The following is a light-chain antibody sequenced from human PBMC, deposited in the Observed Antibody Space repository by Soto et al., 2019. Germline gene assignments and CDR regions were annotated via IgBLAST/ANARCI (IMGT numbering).Light chain of an antibody. CDR3: QQSDTALWT. CDR1: QSISTY. CDR2: ATS. J-gene: IGKJ1*01. V-gene: IGKV1-39*01. Sequence: DIQMTQSPSSLSASVGDRVTITCRASQSISTYLNWYQQKPGKTPNLLIYATSSLQSGVPSRFSGSGSGTDFTLTITSLQPEDFAAYYCQQSDTALWTFGQGTKVEI.